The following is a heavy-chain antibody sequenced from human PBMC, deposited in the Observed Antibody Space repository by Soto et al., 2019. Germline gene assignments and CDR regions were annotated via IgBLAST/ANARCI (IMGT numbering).Heavy chain of an antibody. D-gene: IGHD2-2*01. CDR2: IVPMVGTA. Sequence: QVQLVQSGAEVKEPGSSVKVSCKASGGTFDDFIMNWVRQTPGQGLEWMGGIVPMVGTATYAEKFKGRVTISATGSTRTAYMELTSLRSEDTAVYYCARNGTYRRSLSQYLGMDVWGQGTTVTVS. V-gene: IGHV1-69*01. J-gene: IGHJ6*02. CDR3: ARNGTYRRSLSQYLGMDV. CDR1: GGTFDDFI.